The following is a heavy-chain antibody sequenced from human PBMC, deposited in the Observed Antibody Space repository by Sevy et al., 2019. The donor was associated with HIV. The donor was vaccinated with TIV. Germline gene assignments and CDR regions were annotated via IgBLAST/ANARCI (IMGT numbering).Heavy chain of an antibody. D-gene: IGHD2-2*01. J-gene: IGHJ6*02. Sequence: GSLRLSCAASGFSFSNYWMSWVRQAPGKGLEWVANIKRDGSERYYVASVKGRFTISRDNAKNSLYLQMNSLRAEDTAVYYCARDCSSTTCLWGMDVWGQGTTVTVSS. V-gene: IGHV3-7*03. CDR3: ARDCSSTTCLWGMDV. CDR1: GFSFSNYW. CDR2: IKRDGSER.